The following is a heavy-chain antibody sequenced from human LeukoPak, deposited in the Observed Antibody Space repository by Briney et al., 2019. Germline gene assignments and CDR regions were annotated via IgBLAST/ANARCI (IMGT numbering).Heavy chain of an antibody. J-gene: IGHJ3*02. Sequence: GGSLRLSCAASRFSFSNYAMQWVRQDSGRGLEWVSSISSRSTYIYYADSVKGRFTISRDDAKQSLYLLMNSLRAEDTAVYYCARGDPDVSFGVVGDAFDIWGQGTMVTVSS. CDR2: ISSRSTYI. V-gene: IGHV3-21*01. CDR1: RFSFSNYA. D-gene: IGHD3-3*01. CDR3: ARGDPDVSFGVVGDAFDI.